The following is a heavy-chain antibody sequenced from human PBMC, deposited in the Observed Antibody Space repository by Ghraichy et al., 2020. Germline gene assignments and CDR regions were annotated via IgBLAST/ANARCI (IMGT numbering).Heavy chain of an antibody. V-gene: IGHV3-74*03. CDR3: VRDGNYKIDY. CDR1: GFTFSSSW. Sequence: GGSLRLSCAASGFTFSSSWMHWVRQAPGKGLVWVLRIRSDGISTMYMDSVKGRFTVSRDNATNTLYLQMNSLRAEDTAVYYCVRDGNYKIDYWGQGTLVTVSS. J-gene: IGHJ4*02. CDR2: IRSDGIST. D-gene: IGHD1-7*01.